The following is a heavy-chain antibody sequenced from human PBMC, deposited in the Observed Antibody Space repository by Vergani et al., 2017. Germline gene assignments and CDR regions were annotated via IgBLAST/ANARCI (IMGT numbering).Heavy chain of an antibody. Sequence: QVQLQESGPGVVKPSQTLSLTSAVSGGSISSGDHCWTWIRQRPGEGLGWIGYIFYSGTTYDNPSLRSRLTISVDTSQNQFSLKLRPVTAADTAVYYCARVDTQVPATSHFYYMDVWGKGTTVTVSS. CDR3: ARVDTQVPATSHFYYMDV. D-gene: IGHD6-25*01. J-gene: IGHJ6*03. CDR1: GGSISSGDHC. V-gene: IGHV4-31*11. CDR2: IFYSGTT.